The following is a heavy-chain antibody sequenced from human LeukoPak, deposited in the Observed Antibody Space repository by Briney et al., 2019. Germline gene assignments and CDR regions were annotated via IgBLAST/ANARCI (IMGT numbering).Heavy chain of an antibody. D-gene: IGHD3-9*01. CDR1: GLTFSSYS. CDR2: ISSSSSYI. J-gene: IGHJ4*02. V-gene: IGHV3-21*01. Sequence: PGGSLRLSCAASGLTFSSYSMNWVRQAPGKGLEWVSSISSSSSYIYYADSVKGRFTISRDNAKNSLYLQMNSLRAEDTAVYYCARDPYATISKLFDYWGQGTLVTVSS. CDR3: ARDPYATISKLFDY.